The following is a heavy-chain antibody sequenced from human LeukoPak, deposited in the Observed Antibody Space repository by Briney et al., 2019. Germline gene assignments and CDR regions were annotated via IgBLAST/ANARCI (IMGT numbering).Heavy chain of an antibody. V-gene: IGHV4-38-2*01. CDR1: GYSINSGYY. CDR2: IYHSGST. Sequence: SETLSPTCAVSGYSINSGYYWGWIRQPPGKGLEWMGSIYHSGSTYYNPSLKSRVTISVDTSKNQFSLKLSSVTAADTAVYYCARGNSCSSTSCYAGYYYYGMDVWGKGTTVTVSS. CDR3: ARGNSCSSTSCYAGYYYYGMDV. J-gene: IGHJ6*04. D-gene: IGHD2-2*01.